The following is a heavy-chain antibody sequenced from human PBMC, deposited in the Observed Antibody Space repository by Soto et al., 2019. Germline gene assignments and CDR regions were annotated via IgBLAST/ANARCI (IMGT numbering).Heavy chain of an antibody. D-gene: IGHD4-17*01. CDR3: ARGMTTVTTFDY. V-gene: IGHV4-30-2*01. CDR1: GGSINSGGYS. CDR2: IYHSGST. Sequence: SDTLSLTCAVSGGSINSGGYSCNWIRQPPGKGLEWIGYIYHSGSTYYNPSLKSRVTISVDRSKNQFSLKLSSVTAADTAVYYCARGMTTVTTFDYWGQGTLVTVSS. J-gene: IGHJ4*02.